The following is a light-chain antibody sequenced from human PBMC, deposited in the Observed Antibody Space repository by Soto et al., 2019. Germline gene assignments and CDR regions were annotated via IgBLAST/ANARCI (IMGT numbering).Light chain of an antibody. Sequence: QSALTQPPSASGTPGQRVTISCSGSSSNIGRNYVYWYQQLPGTAPKLLIYRNNQRPSGVPDRFSGSKSGTSASLAVSGLRSEDEADYYCATWDDTLSGRVFGGGTKVTVL. CDR1: SSNIGRNY. J-gene: IGLJ2*01. CDR2: RNN. V-gene: IGLV1-47*01. CDR3: ATWDDTLSGRV.